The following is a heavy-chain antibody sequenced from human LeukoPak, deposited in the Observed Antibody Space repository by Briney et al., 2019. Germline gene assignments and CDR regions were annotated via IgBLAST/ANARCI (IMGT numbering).Heavy chain of an antibody. CDR1: GFTFSRSW. V-gene: IGHV3-74*01. CDR2: INSDGGDT. CDR3: ARASGTDSSGYLQIDY. Sequence: GGSLRLSCAASGFTFSRSWMHWVRQAPGKGLVWLSRINSDGGDTTYADSVKGRFTISRDNAKNTLYLQMNSLRAKDTAMYYCARASGTDSSGYLQIDYWGQGTLVTVSS. D-gene: IGHD3-22*01. J-gene: IGHJ4*02.